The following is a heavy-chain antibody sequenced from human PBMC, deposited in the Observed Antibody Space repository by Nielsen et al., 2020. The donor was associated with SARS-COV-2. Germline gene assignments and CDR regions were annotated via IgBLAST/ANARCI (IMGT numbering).Heavy chain of an antibody. CDR2: ISYDGNE. Sequence: GESLKISCAASGFTFSNFAMHWVRQAPGKGLEWMTIISYDGNEHYADSVKGRFTISRDNSKSTVFLQMNSLKLEDTVVYYCARETIDHTSSFVDYWGQGTLVTVSS. CDR1: GFTFSNFA. CDR3: ARETIDHTSSFVDY. D-gene: IGHD6-6*01. V-gene: IGHV3-30*04. J-gene: IGHJ4*02.